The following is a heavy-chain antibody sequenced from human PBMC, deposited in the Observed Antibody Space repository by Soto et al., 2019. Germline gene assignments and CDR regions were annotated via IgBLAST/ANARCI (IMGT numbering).Heavy chain of an antibody. CDR3: ARLLPRYCSSTSCPPDWFDP. J-gene: IGHJ5*02. Sequence: SETRSLTCTVSGGSISSSSYYWGWIRQPPGKGLSWIGSIYYSGSTYYNPSLKSRVTISVDTSKNQFSLKLSSVTAADTAVYYCARLLPRYCSSTSCPPDWFDPWGQGTLVTVSS. V-gene: IGHV4-39*01. CDR1: GGSISSSSYY. CDR2: IYYSGST. D-gene: IGHD2-2*01.